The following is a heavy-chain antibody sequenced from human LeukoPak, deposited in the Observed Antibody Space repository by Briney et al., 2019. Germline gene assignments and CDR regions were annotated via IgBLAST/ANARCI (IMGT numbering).Heavy chain of an antibody. CDR3: AKGPLWFGGSIDY. J-gene: IGHJ4*02. CDR1: GFTFSRYA. D-gene: IGHD3-10*01. Sequence: GGSLRLSCAASGFTFSRYAMSWVRQAPGKGLEWVSAIYGSGGRTFYADSVKGRFTISRDNSKNTLYLQMNSLRAEDTAVYYCAKGPLWFGGSIDYWGQGTLVTVSS. CDR2: IYGSGGRT. V-gene: IGHV3-23*01.